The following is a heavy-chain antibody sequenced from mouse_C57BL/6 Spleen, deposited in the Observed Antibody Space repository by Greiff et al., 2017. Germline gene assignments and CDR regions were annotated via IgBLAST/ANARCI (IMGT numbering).Heavy chain of an antibody. CDR2: ISYDGSN. V-gene: IGHV3-6*01. D-gene: IGHD1-1*01. J-gene: IGHJ3*01. Sequence: EVKLQESGPGLVKPSQSLSLTCSVTGYSITSGYYWNWIRQFPGNKLEWMGYISYDGSNNYNPSLKNRISITRDTSNNQFFLKLNAVTTEDTATYYCAREYYYGSSYVEPYWGQGTLVTVSA. CDR1: GYSITSGYY. CDR3: AREYYYGSSYVEPY.